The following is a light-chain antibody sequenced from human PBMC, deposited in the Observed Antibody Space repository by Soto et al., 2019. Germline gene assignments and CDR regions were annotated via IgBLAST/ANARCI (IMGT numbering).Light chain of an antibody. V-gene: IGLV1-40*01. J-gene: IGLJ2*01. Sequence: QSVLTQPPSVSGAPGQRVTISCTGSSSNIGAGSDVHWYQQLPGTAPKLLIYSNNNRPSGVPDRFSGSKSGTSASLAISGLQSEDEANYYCAAWDDSLNGVVFGGGTKVTVL. CDR2: SNN. CDR3: AAWDDSLNGVV. CDR1: SSNIGAGSD.